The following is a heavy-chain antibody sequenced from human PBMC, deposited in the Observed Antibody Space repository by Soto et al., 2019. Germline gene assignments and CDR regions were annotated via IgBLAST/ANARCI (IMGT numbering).Heavy chain of an antibody. CDR3: ARVAVADLPDAFDI. V-gene: IGHV3-20*01. Sequence: GGSLRLSCAASGFTFDDYGMSWVRQAPGKGLEWVSGINWNGGSTGYADSVKGRFTISRDNAKNSLYLQMNSLRAEDTALYHCARVAVADLPDAFDIWGQGTMVTVSS. D-gene: IGHD6-19*01. J-gene: IGHJ3*02. CDR1: GFTFDDYG. CDR2: INWNGGST.